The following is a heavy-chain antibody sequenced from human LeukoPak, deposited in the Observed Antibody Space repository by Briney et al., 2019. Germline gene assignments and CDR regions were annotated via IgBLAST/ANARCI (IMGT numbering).Heavy chain of an antibody. CDR2: ISSSGSTI. CDR3: AKDPRPAVAATTRFDY. D-gene: IGHD2-15*01. CDR1: GFTFSDYY. J-gene: IGHJ4*02. V-gene: IGHV3-11*01. Sequence: GGSLRLSCAASGFTFSDYYMSWIRQAPGKGLEWVSYISSSGSTIYYADSVKGRFTISRDNAKNSLYLQMNSLRAEDTAVYYCAKDPRPAVAATTRFDYWGQGTLVTVSS.